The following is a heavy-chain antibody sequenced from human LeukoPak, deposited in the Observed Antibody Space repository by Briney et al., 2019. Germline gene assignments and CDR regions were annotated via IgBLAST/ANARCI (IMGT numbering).Heavy chain of an antibody. CDR3: ARARDIVVVVADY. J-gene: IGHJ4*02. Sequence: TGGSLRLSCAASGFTFSSYSMNWVRQAPGKRLEWVSSISSSSSYIYYADSVKGRFTISRDNAKNSLYLQMNSLRAEDTAVYYCARARDIVVVVADYWGQGTLVTVSS. D-gene: IGHD2-15*01. V-gene: IGHV3-21*01. CDR1: GFTFSSYS. CDR2: ISSSSSYI.